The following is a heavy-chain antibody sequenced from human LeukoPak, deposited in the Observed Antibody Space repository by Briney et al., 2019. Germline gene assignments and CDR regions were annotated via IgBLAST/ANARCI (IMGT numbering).Heavy chain of an antibody. Sequence: SETLSLTCAVYGVSFSGYYWICIRHPPGKGLEWIGEINHSRSTNYNPSLKSRVTISVDTSKNQSSLKLSSVTAADTAVYYCARSRDYRSCIAAAGTNGSGCHAGDYWGQGTLVTVSS. CDR2: INHSRST. D-gene: IGHD6-13*01. V-gene: IGHV4-34*01. J-gene: IGHJ4*02. CDR3: ARSRDYRSCIAAAGTNGSGCHAGDY. CDR1: GVSFSGYY.